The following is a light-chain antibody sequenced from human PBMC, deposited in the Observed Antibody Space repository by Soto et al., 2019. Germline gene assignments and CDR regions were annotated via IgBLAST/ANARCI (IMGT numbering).Light chain of an antibody. J-gene: IGLJ1*01. CDR1: SEDIGAYDY. V-gene: IGLV2-14*01. CDR3: SSYRSSDTLEV. CDR2: AVN. Sequence: QSALTQPASVSASPGQSIFISCTGTSEDIGAYDYVSWYQQLPGKAPKLILYAVNDRPSGVSSRFSGSKSGNTASLTISGVQPDDEADYYCSSYRSSDTLEVFGTGTKVTVL.